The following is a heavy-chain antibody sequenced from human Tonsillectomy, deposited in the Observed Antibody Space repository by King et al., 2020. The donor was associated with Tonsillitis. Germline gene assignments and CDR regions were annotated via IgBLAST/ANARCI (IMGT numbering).Heavy chain of an antibody. CDR3: ARGKSDIVVVPAAITYYYYGMDV. Sequence: QLVQSGAEVKKPGSSVKVSCKASGGTFSSYAISWVRQAPGQGLEWMGGIIPIFGTANYAQKFQGRVTITADESTSTAYMELSSLRSEDTAVYYCARGKSDIVVVPAAITYYYYGMDVWGQGTTVTVSS. J-gene: IGHJ6*02. CDR2: IIPIFGTA. CDR1: GGTFSSYA. D-gene: IGHD2-2*01. V-gene: IGHV1-69*01.